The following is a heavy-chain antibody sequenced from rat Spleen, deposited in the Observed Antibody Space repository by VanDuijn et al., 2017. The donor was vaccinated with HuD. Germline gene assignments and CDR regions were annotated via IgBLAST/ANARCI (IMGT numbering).Heavy chain of an antibody. CDR1: GFTFRNYG. V-gene: IGHV5-19*01. CDR2: ISTSGVGT. CDR3: GKENTIAAGGVMDA. Sequence: EVQLVESGGDLVQPGGSMKLSCAASGFTFRNYGMHWIRQAPTKGLEWVASISTSGVGTYYRDSVKGRFTISRDIAKSTLDLQMDSLRSEDTATFYGGKENTIAAGGVMDAWGQGGSVTVSS. D-gene: IGHD1-2*01. J-gene: IGHJ4*01.